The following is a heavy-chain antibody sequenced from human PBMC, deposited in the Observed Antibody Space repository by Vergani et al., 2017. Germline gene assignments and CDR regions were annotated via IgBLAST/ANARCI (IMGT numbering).Heavy chain of an antibody. Sequence: EVHLLESGGGQVEAGGSLRLSCVASGFTFSNSAMSWVRQTSGKGLEWVSAISGHGDRTYYADSVKGRFTISRDNSKNTVYLQMNSLKAEDRATYYCAREXRSNTSPFVGDWGQGTLVTVT. CDR1: GFTFSNSA. J-gene: IGHJ4*02. V-gene: IGHV3-23*01. D-gene: IGHD2/OR15-2a*01. CDR3: AREXRSNTSPFVGD. CDR2: ISGHGDRT.